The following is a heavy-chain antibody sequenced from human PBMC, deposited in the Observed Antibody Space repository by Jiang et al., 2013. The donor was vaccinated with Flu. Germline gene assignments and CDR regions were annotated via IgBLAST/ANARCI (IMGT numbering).Heavy chain of an antibody. CDR1: GESLSDYF. V-gene: IGHV4-34*01. CDR2: INHSGST. D-gene: IGHD2-2*01. CDR3: AKSTLDY. J-gene: IGHJ4*02. Sequence: LLKPSETLSLTCAVYGESLSDYFWTWIRQPPGKGLEWIGEINHSGSTDYNPSLKSRVTISVDTSKNQFSLKLSSVTAADTAVYYCAKSTLDYWGQGTLVTVSS.